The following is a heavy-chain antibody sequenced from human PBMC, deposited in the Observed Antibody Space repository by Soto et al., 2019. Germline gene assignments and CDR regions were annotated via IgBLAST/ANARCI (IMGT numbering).Heavy chain of an antibody. CDR2: VYPRDSDT. V-gene: IGHV5-51*01. D-gene: IGHD2-15*01. CDR1: GYIFIDYW. Sequence: ESLKISCKASGYIFIDYWIGWVRQMPGKGLEWMGIVYPRDSDTRYSPSFQGQVTISADRSTGTAFLQWRSLKASDTALYYCARPPLPGYSIHFNSWGQGTLVIVSS. J-gene: IGHJ4*02. CDR3: ARPPLPGYSIHFNS.